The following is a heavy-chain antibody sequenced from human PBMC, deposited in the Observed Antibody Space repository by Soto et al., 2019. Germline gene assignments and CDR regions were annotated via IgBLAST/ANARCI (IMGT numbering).Heavy chain of an antibody. CDR2: ISSSGSTI. J-gene: IGHJ6*02. CDR1: GFTFSDYY. Sequence: GGSLRLSCAASGFTFSDYYMSWIRQAPGKGLEWVSYISSSGSTIYYVDSVKGRFTISRDNAKNSLYLQMNSLRAEDTAVYYCARASDRYSSSWYGSYYYYYYGMDVWGQGTTVTVSS. V-gene: IGHV3-11*01. CDR3: ARASDRYSSSWYGSYYYYYYGMDV. D-gene: IGHD6-13*01.